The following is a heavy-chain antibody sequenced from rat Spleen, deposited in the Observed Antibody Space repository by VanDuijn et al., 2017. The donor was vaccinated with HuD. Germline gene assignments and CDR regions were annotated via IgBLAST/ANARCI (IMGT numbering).Heavy chain of an antibody. D-gene: IGHD4-3*01. Sequence: QVQLMESGPGLVQPSETLSLTCTVSGFSLTSYNVHWDRQPPGQGLEWMGVMWSGGSTDYNSALKSRLSISRDTSKNQVFLKMNSLQSEDTTTYYCARGPGYGVMDAWGQGASVTVSS. V-gene: IGHV2-45*01. CDR2: MWSGGST. CDR3: ARGPGYGVMDA. CDR1: GFSLTSYN. J-gene: IGHJ4*01.